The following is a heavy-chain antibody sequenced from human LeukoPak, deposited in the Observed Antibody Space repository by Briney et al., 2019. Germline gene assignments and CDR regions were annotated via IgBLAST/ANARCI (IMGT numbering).Heavy chain of an antibody. J-gene: IGHJ3*02. V-gene: IGHV3-53*01. CDR1: GFSVSSYD. D-gene: IGHD6-6*01. Sequence: GGSLRLSCAASGFSVSSYDLNWVRQAPGKGLEWVSVIYRRGDTDYADSVKGRFSVSRDSYGNTLYLQMNSLRGEDTAVYYCAKVYSARTYAFDMWGQGAVVSVSA. CDR2: IYRRGDT. CDR3: AKVYSARTYAFDM.